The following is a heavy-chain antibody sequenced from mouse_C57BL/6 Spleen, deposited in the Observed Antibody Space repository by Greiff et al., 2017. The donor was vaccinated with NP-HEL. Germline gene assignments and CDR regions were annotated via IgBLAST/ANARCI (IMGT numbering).Heavy chain of an antibody. D-gene: IGHD2-4*01. CDR1: GYTFTDYY. J-gene: IGHJ2*01. CDR3: ARERRSTMTSYFDY. CDR2: FFPGSGST. Sequence: VQLQESGPALVKPGASVKISCKASGYTFTDYYINWVKQRPGQGLEWIGWFFPGSGSTYYNEKFKGKATLTVDKSSSTAYMLLSSLTSEDSAVYFCARERRSTMTSYFDYWGQGTTLTVSS. V-gene: IGHV1-75*01.